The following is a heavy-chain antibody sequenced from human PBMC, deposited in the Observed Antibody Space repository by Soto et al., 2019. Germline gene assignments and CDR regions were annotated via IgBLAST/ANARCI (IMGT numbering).Heavy chain of an antibody. D-gene: IGHD6-19*01. Sequence: SETLSLTCAVYGGSFSGYYWIWIRRPPGKGLEWIGEINHSGSTNYNPSLKSRVTISVDTSKNQFSLKLSSVTAADTAVYYCARRRYGGWIAVAGPFDPWGQGTLVTVSS. CDR3: ARRRYGGWIAVAGPFDP. J-gene: IGHJ5*02. V-gene: IGHV4-34*01. CDR1: GGSFSGYY. CDR2: INHSGST.